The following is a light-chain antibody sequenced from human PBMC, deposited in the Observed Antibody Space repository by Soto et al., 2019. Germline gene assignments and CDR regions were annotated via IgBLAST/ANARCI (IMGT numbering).Light chain of an antibody. J-gene: IGLJ3*02. V-gene: IGLV1-40*01. CDR3: QSYDSSLSASV. CDR1: STNVGAGYD. CDR2: GKN. Sequence: QSVLTQPPSVSGAPGQRVTISCTGSSTNVGAGYDVHWYQQLPGTAPKLLIYGKNSRPSGVPDRFSGSKSGTSASLAITGLQAEDGADYYCQSYDSSLSASVFGGGTKLTVL.